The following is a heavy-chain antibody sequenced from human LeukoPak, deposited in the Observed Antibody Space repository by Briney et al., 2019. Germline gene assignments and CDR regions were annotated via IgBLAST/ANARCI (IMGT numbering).Heavy chain of an antibody. CDR3: AGKASHFNS. D-gene: IGHD4-23*01. CDR2: TYYRYKWYD. J-gene: IGHJ4*02. V-gene: IGHV6-1*01. Sequence: QTLSLTCAISGDSVSSNSATWNWIRQSPSRGLEWLGRTYYRYKWYDDYAVSVKSRITINPDTSNNQFSLQLNSVTPEDTAIYYCAGKASHFNSWGQGTLVTVSS. CDR1: GDSVSSNSAT.